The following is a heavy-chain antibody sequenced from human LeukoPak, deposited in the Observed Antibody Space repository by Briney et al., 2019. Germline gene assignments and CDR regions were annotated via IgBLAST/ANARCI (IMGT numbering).Heavy chain of an antibody. CDR2: ISGSGGGT. J-gene: IGHJ3*02. CDR1: GFTFSFYP. D-gene: IGHD3-10*01. Sequence: LTGGSLRLSCAPSGFTFSFYPMSWVRQAPGKGLEWVSGISGSGGGTFYPESVKGRFIISRDNSKNTLYLQMNSLRAEDTAVYYCAKGSGTRAFDIWGQGTMVTVSS. CDR3: AKGSGTRAFDI. V-gene: IGHV3-23*01.